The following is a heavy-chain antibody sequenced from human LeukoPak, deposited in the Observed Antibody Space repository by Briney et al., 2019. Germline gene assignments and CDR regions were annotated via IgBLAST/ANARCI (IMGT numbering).Heavy chain of an antibody. Sequence: GGSLRLSCAASGFTFSSYGMHWVRQAPGKGLEWVAFIRYDGSNKYYADSVKGRFTISRDNSKNTLYLQMNSLRAEDTAVYYCAKLFYITMVRGAHHFDYWGQGTLVTVSS. CDR1: GFTFSSYG. CDR3: AKLFYITMVRGAHHFDY. CDR2: IRYDGSNK. D-gene: IGHD3-10*01. V-gene: IGHV3-30*02. J-gene: IGHJ4*02.